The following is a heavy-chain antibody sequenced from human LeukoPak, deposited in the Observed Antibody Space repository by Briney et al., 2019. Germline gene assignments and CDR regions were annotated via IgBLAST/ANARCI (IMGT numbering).Heavy chain of an antibody. D-gene: IGHD1-1*01. CDR2: ISSNGGST. J-gene: IGHJ6*01. CDR1: GFTFSSYA. CDR3: ARPRTGYYYGMDV. Sequence: GGSLRLSCAASGFTFSSYAMHWVRQAPGKGLEYVSTISSNGGSTSYANSVKGRLTISRDNSKHTLYLQMGSLRAEDMAVYYCARPRTGYYYGMDVWGQGTTVTVSS. V-gene: IGHV3-64*01.